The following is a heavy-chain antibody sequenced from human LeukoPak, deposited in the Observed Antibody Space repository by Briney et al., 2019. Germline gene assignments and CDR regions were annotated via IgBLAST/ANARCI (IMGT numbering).Heavy chain of an antibody. CDR1: GGSISSGDYY. CDR2: IYYSGST. D-gene: IGHD2-2*01. J-gene: IGHJ4*02. V-gene: IGHV4-30-4*01. CDR3: ARSYCSSTRCLKIFDY. Sequence: SETLSLTCTVSGGSISSGDYYWSWIRQPPGKGLEWIGYIYYSGSTYYNPSLKSRVTISVDTSKNQFSLKLSSVTAADTAVYYCARSYCSSTRCLKIFDYWGQGTLVTVSS.